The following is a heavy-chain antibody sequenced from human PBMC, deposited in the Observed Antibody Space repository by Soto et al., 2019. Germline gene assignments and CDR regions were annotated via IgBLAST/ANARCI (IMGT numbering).Heavy chain of an antibody. CDR1: GFSLSTSGVG. CDR2: IYWDDDK. Sequence: QITLKESGPTLVKPTQTLTLTCTFSGFSLSTSGVGVGWIRQPPGKALEWLALIYWDDDKRYSPSLKSRLTITKDTSKNQVVLTMTNMDHVDTATYYCAHRGQLGYYFDYWGQGTLVTVSS. D-gene: IGHD6-6*01. J-gene: IGHJ4*02. V-gene: IGHV2-5*02. CDR3: AHRGQLGYYFDY.